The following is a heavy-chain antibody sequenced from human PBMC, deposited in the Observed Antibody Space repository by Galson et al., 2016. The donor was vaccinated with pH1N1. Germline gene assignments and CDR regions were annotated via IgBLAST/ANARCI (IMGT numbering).Heavy chain of an antibody. V-gene: IGHV3-48*03. J-gene: IGHJ6*02. CDR3: ARDYYYYYGMDV. CDR2: ITTSGDSL. Sequence: SLRLSCAASGFTFSGFEMNWVRQAPGKGLEWISYITTSGDSLYYADSVKGRFTISRDNAKNSLYLQMNSLRVEDTAVHYCARDYYYYYGMDVWGQGTTVTVSS. CDR1: GFTFSGFE.